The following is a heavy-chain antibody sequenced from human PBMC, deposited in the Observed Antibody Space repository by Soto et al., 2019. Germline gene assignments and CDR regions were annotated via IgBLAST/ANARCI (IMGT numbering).Heavy chain of an antibody. D-gene: IGHD6-13*01. V-gene: IGHV4-59*01. CDR3: ARDHRVGYTTEFDS. CDR1: GGSISSYY. J-gene: IGHJ4*02. Sequence: SETLSLTCTVSGGSISSYYWSWIRQPPGKELEWIGYIYSSGSTKYNPSLKSRVTLSVDTSKNQFSLKLSSVTAADTAVYYCARDHRVGYTTEFDSWGQGTLVTVSS. CDR2: IYSSGST.